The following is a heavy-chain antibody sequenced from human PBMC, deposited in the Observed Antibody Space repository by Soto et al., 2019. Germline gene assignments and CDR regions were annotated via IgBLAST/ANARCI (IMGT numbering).Heavy chain of an antibody. J-gene: IGHJ4*02. CDR2: INPFDGSA. CDR1: GYDFIRHH. V-gene: IGHV1-46*04. Sequence: QVQLVQSGAEVTKPGASVRLSCKASGYDFIRHHIHWVRQAPGQGLEWLGFINPFDGSATHAQKLQGRVTMTRDKSTSTVYLELSSPTPEDAAVYYCARDSSSCKPSLSYSDYWGRGALVTVSA. CDR3: ARDSSSCKPSLSYSDY. D-gene: IGHD2-15*01.